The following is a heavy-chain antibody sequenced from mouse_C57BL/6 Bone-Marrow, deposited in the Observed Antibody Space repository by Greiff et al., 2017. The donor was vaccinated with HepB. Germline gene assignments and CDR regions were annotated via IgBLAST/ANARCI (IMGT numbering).Heavy chain of an antibody. Sequence: DVMLVESGGGLVKPGGSLKLSCAASGFTFSSYTMSWVRQTPEKRLEWVATISGGGGNTYYPDSVKGRFTISRDNAKNTLYLQMSSLRSEDTALYYCARRYGSSFDYWGQGTTLTVSS. CDR2: ISGGGGNT. V-gene: IGHV5-9*01. CDR3: ARRYGSSFDY. J-gene: IGHJ2*01. CDR1: GFTFSSYT. D-gene: IGHD1-1*01.